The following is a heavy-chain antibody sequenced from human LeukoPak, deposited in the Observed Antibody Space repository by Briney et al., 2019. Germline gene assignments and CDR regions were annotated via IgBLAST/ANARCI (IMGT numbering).Heavy chain of an antibody. J-gene: IGHJ4*02. D-gene: IGHD4-11*01. Sequence: SETLSLTCAVSGGSISTYNWWSWVRQPPGKGLEWIGEIFYSGSINYNPSLKSRVTLSLDKSKNQFSLQLSSVTAADTAMYYCAKTHSHFPPYFDYWGQGTLVIVSS. CDR3: AKTHSHFPPYFDY. CDR2: IFYSGSI. CDR1: GGSISTYNW. V-gene: IGHV4-4*02.